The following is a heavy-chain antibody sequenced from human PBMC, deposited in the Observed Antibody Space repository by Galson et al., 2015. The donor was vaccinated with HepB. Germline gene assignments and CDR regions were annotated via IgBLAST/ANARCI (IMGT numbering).Heavy chain of an antibody. CDR3: ARGSSDIVVVPAAIPDYYYYMDV. J-gene: IGHJ6*03. Sequence: TLSLTCTVSGGSISSGSYYWSWIRQPAGKGLEWIGRIYTSGSTNYNPSLKSRVTMSVDTSKNQFSLKLSSATAADTAVYYCARGSSDIVVVPAAIPDYYYYMDVWGKGTTVTVSS. V-gene: IGHV4-61*02. CDR2: IYTSGST. CDR1: GGSISSGSYY. D-gene: IGHD2-2*02.